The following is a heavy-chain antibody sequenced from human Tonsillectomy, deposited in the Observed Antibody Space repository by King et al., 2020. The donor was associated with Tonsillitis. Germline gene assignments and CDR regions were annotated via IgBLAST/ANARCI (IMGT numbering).Heavy chain of an antibody. CDR3: ASISEGHYHGTCAHNASNCFDP. V-gene: IGHV4-34*01. CDR2: TNHSGST. D-gene: IGHD3-10*01. Sequence: VQLPQWGAGLLRPSETLSLTCAVYGGSFSDYYWSWIRQPPGEGLEWIGETNHSGSTNYNPSLKSRVTISVDTSKNQFSLKVSSVTAADTAVYYCASISEGHYHGTCAHNASNCFDPWGQGTLVTVSS. J-gene: IGHJ5*02. CDR1: GGSFSDYY.